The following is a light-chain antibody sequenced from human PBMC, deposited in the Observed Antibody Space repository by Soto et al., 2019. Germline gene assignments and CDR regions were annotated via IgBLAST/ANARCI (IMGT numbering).Light chain of an antibody. CDR3: AVWDDSLSGVV. Sequence: QSALAQPPSASGTPGQRVTISFSGSTSNVGSNLASWYQQLPGSAPKLLIYNDYERPSGVPDRFSGSKSGTSASLGISGLRSEDEADYFCAVWDDSLSGVVFGGGTQLTVL. CDR1: TSNVGSNL. J-gene: IGLJ2*01. CDR2: NDY. V-gene: IGLV1-47*02.